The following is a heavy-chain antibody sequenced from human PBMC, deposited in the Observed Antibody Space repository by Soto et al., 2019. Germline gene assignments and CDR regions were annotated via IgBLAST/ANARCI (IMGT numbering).Heavy chain of an antibody. CDR1: GFTFSSYA. Sequence: EVQLLESGGGLVQPGGSLRLSCAASGFTFSSYAMSWVRQAPGKGLEWVSAISGSGGSTYYADSVKGRFTISRDNSKNTLYLQMNSLRAEDTAVYYCAKRGYDSSGYYYWYFYLWGRGTLVTVSS. V-gene: IGHV3-23*01. J-gene: IGHJ2*01. D-gene: IGHD3-22*01. CDR2: ISGSGGST. CDR3: AKRGYDSSGYYYWYFYL.